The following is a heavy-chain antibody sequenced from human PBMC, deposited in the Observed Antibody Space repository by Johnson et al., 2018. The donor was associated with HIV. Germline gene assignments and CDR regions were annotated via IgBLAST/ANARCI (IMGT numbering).Heavy chain of an antibody. CDR2: ISGSMG. CDR1: GFTFSSYA. V-gene: IGHV3-23*04. D-gene: IGHD2-21*01. J-gene: IGHJ3*02. Sequence: VQLVESGGGLVQPGGSLRLSCAASGFTFSSYAMSWVRQAPGKGLEWVSAISGSMGYADSVKGRFTISRDNSKNKVYLQRDSLKTEDTGVYYCAKAYCPGCDGFDIRGQGTMVTGSS. CDR3: AKAYCPGCDGFDI.